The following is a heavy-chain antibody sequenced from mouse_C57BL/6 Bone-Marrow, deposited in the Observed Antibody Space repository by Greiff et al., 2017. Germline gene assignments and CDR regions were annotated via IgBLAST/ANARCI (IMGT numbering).Heavy chain of an antibody. CDR2: ISSGGDYI. V-gene: IGHV5-9-1*02. CDR3: TRDLFYAMDY. J-gene: IGHJ4*01. CDR1: GFNFSSYA. D-gene: IGHD6-2*01. Sequence: EVKLVESGEGLVKPGGSLKLSCAASGFNFSSYAMSWVRQTPEKRLEWVAYISSGGDYIYYADTVQGRFTISRDNARNTLYLQMSSLKSEDTAMYYCTRDLFYAMDYWGQGTSVTVSS.